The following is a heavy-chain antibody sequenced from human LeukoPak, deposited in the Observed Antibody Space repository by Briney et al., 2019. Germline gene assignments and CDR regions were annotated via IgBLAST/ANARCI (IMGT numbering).Heavy chain of an antibody. V-gene: IGHV3-30*18. D-gene: IGHD3-22*01. CDR3: AKDRSPLNYYDSSGYRGGFGY. Sequence: GGSLRLSCAASGFTFSSYGMHWVRQAPGKGLEWVAVISYDGSNKYYADSVRGRFTISRDNSKITLYLQMDSLRAEDTAVYYCAKDRSPLNYYDSSGYRGGFGYWGQGTLVTVSS. CDR1: GFTFSSYG. J-gene: IGHJ4*02. CDR2: ISYDGSNK.